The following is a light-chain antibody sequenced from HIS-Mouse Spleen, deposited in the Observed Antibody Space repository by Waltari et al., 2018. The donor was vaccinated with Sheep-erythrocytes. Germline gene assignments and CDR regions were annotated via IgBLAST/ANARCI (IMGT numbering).Light chain of an antibody. Sequence: QSALTQPRSVSGSPGQSVPISCTGTSSDVGGYNYFSWYQQHPGKAPKLMIYDVSKRPSGVPDRFSGSKSGNTASLTISGLQAEDEADYYCCSYAGSYTFWVFGGGTKLTVL. CDR2: DVS. J-gene: IGLJ3*02. CDR1: SSDVGGYNY. CDR3: CSYAGSYTFWV. V-gene: IGLV2-11*01.